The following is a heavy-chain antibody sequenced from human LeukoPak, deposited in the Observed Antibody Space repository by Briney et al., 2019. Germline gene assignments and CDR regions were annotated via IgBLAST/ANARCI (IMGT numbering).Heavy chain of an antibody. CDR3: ASNEEGWFDP. CDR1: GGSISSGGYY. D-gene: IGHD1-1*01. CDR2: IYHSGST. J-gene: IGHJ5*02. V-gene: IGHV4-30-2*01. Sequence: NSSETLSLTCTVSGGSISSGGYYWSWIRQPPGKGLEWIGYIYHSGSTYYNPSLKSRVTISVDRSKNQFSLKLSSVTAADTAVYYCASNEEGWFDPWGQGTLVTVSS.